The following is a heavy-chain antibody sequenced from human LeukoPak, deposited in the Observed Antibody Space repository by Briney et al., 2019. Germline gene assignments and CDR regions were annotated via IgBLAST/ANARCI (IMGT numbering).Heavy chain of an antibody. CDR3: ARDLRDSGWNLDN. V-gene: IGHV3-30-3*01. D-gene: IGHD6-19*01. CDR2: ISYDGSNK. J-gene: IGHJ4*02. Sequence: GRSLRLSCVASGFTFGSYAMHWVRQAPGKGLEWVALISYDGSNKDYAVSVKGRFTISRDNSKNTLYLRMNSLRGEDTAVYYCARDLRDSGWNLDNWGQGTQVTVSS. CDR1: GFTFGSYA.